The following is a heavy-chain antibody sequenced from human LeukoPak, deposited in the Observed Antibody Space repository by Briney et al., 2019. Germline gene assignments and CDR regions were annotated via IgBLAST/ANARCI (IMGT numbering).Heavy chain of an antibody. Sequence: SETLSLTCAVSGGSISSGGYSWSWIRQPPGRGLEWIGYIYHSGSTYYNPSLKSRVTISVDRSKNQFSLKLSSVTAADTAVYYCARDTYYYDSSGYSEYFQHWGQGTLVTVSS. D-gene: IGHD3-22*01. J-gene: IGHJ1*01. V-gene: IGHV4-30-2*01. CDR2: IYHSGST. CDR1: GGSISSGGYS. CDR3: ARDTYYYDSSGYSEYFQH.